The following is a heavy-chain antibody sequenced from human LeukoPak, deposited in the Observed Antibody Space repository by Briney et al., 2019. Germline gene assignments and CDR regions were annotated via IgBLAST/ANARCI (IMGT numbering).Heavy chain of an antibody. Sequence: PSETLSLTCAVYGGSFSGYYCSWIRQPPGKGLEWIGEINHSGSTNYNPSLKSRVTISVDTSKNQFSLKLSSVTAADTAVYYCARARRRRDYGGYNWFDPWGQGTLVTVSS. D-gene: IGHD4-23*01. V-gene: IGHV4-34*01. CDR1: GGSFSGYY. CDR2: INHSGST. J-gene: IGHJ5*02. CDR3: ARARRRRDYGGYNWFDP.